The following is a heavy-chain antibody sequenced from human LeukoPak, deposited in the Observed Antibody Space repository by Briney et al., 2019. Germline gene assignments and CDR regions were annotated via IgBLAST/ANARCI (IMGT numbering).Heavy chain of an antibody. V-gene: IGHV3-23*01. Sequence: GGSLRLSCAASGFTFDDYGMSWVRQAPGKGLEWVSAISGSGGSTYYADSVKGRFTISRDNSKNTLYLQMNSLRAEDTAVYYCAKENIVGAALDYWGQGTLVTVSS. CDR3: AKENIVGAALDY. CDR1: GFTFDDYG. J-gene: IGHJ4*02. D-gene: IGHD1-26*01. CDR2: ISGSGGST.